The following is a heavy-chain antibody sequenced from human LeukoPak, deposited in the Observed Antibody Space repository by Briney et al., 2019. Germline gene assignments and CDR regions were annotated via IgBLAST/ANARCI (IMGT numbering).Heavy chain of an antibody. CDR1: GFTFSSYA. V-gene: IGHV3-23*01. J-gene: IGHJ4*02. Sequence: GGSLRLSCAASGFTFSSYAMSWVRQAPGKGLEWVSAISGSGGSTYCADSVKGRFTISRDNSKNTLYLQMNSLRAEDTAVYYCAKDPSPYYYDIGGYWGQGTLVTVSS. D-gene: IGHD3-22*01. CDR3: AKDPSPYYYDIGGY. CDR2: ISGSGGST.